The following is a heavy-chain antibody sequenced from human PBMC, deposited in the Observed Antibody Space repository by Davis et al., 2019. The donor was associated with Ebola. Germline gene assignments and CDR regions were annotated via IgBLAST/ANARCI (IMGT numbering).Heavy chain of an antibody. CDR3: ARDNDPYGGRYKYRPPNAFDL. V-gene: IGHV4-59*01. D-gene: IGHD1-26*01. CDR1: DGSISTYY. Sequence: ESLKISCTVSDGSISTYYWSWIRQPPGKGLEWIGYIYYSGSTKYNPSLKSRVTISVDTARNQFPLKLTSVTAADTAIYFCARDNDPYGGRYKYRPPNAFDLWGQGTKVAVSS. J-gene: IGHJ3*01. CDR2: IYYSGST.